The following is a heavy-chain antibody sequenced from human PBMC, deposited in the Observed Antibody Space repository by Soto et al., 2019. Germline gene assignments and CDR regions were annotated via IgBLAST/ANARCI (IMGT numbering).Heavy chain of an antibody. CDR1: GGSIGSGDYY. Sequence: SETLSLTCAVSGGSIGSGDYYWNWIRQPPGKGLEWIGHIYYSGSTYYNSSLKSRVTISVDTSKNQFSLKLSSVTAADTAVYYCARSSYYYDSSGYYAHWGQGTLVTVSS. D-gene: IGHD3-22*01. CDR2: IYYSGST. J-gene: IGHJ4*02. CDR3: ARSSYYYDSSGYYAH. V-gene: IGHV4-30-4*01.